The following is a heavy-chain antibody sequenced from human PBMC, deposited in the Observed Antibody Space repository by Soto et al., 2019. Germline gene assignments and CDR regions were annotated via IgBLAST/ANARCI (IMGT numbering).Heavy chain of an antibody. Sequence: PSETLSLTCTVSGGSISSSSYYWGWIRQPPGKGLEWIGSIYYSGSTYYNPSLKSRVTISVDTSKNQFSLKLSSVTAADTAVYYCASSYGSGSYTTFDPWGQGTLVTVSS. D-gene: IGHD3-10*01. CDR1: GGSISSSSYY. J-gene: IGHJ5*02. CDR2: IYYSGST. CDR3: ASSYGSGSYTTFDP. V-gene: IGHV4-39*01.